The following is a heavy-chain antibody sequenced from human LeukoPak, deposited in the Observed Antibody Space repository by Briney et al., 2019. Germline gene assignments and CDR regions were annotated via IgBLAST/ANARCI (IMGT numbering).Heavy chain of an antibody. Sequence: GGSLTLSCAASGFTFSRSAMTWVRQGPGTGLEFVASIFYSGGATYYADSVKGRFTISRDNSKNTLYLQMNSLRAEDTAIYYCAKDGLYYDGSEHVYYFDSWGQGTLVTVSS. D-gene: IGHD3-22*01. J-gene: IGHJ4*02. CDR2: IFYSGGAT. CDR1: GFTFSRSA. V-gene: IGHV3-23*01. CDR3: AKDGLYYDGSEHVYYFDS.